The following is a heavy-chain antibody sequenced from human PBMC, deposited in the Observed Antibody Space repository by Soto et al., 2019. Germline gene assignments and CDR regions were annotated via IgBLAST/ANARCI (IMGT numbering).Heavy chain of an antibody. Sequence: DSGGSLVQPGGSLRLSCAASGFTFSSVWMSWVRQAPGKGLEWVANIKQDGSEKYYVDSVRGRFSISRDNAKNSLFLQMNSLRAEDTAVYYCARRPYGDYGDYFDYWGQGTLVTVSS. CDR3: ARRPYGDYGDYFDY. V-gene: IGHV3-7*01. CDR2: IKQDGSEK. CDR1: GFTFSSVW. J-gene: IGHJ4*02. D-gene: IGHD4-17*01.